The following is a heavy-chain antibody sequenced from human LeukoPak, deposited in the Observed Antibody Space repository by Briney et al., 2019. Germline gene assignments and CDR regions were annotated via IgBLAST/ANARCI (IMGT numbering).Heavy chain of an antibody. V-gene: IGHV4-34*01. Sequence: SETLSLTCAVYGGSFSGYYWTWIRQSPGKGLEWIGEINHRGSSNYNPSLNSRVTISEDTSKNQFYLNLSSVTAADTAVYYCARRYYYNLGSFPFDFWGQGTLVTVSS. CDR2: INHRGSS. CDR1: GGSFSGYY. J-gene: IGHJ4*02. D-gene: IGHD3-10*01. CDR3: ARRYYYNLGSFPFDF.